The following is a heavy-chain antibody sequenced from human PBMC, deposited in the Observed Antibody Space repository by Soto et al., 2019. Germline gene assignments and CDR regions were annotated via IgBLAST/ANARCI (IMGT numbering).Heavy chain of an antibody. V-gene: IGHV3-33*01. J-gene: IGHJ6*02. D-gene: IGHD3-3*01. Sequence: QVQLVESGGGVVQPGRSLRLSCAASGFTFSSYGMHWVCQAPGKGLEWVAVIWYDGSNKYYADSVKGRFTISRDNSKNTLYLQMNSLRAEDTAVYYCARDRALITIFGVPDYYYYYGMDVWGQGTTVTVSS. CDR1: GFTFSSYG. CDR2: IWYDGSNK. CDR3: ARDRALITIFGVPDYYYYYGMDV.